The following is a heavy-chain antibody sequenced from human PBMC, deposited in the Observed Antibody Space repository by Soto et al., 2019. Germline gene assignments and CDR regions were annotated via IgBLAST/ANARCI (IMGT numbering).Heavy chain of an antibody. CDR2: INHSGST. V-gene: IGHV4-34*01. CDR1: GGSFSGYY. D-gene: IGHD2-8*02. CDR3: ARDKITGLFDY. Sequence: QVQLQQWGAGLLKPSETLSLTCAVYGGSFSGYYWTWIRQPPGTGLEWIGEINHSGSTNYNPSLKSRVTISVDTSKNQFSLKLTSVTAAATAVYYCARDKITGLFDYWGQGTRVTVSS. J-gene: IGHJ4*02.